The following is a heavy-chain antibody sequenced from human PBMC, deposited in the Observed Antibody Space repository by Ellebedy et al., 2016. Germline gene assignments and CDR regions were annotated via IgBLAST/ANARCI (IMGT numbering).Heavy chain of an antibody. J-gene: IGHJ4*01. D-gene: IGHD1-26*01. CDR1: GSTYSGYW. V-gene: IGHV5-51*01. Sequence: GESLKISXKVSGSTYSGYWIGRVRKMPGKGLGWVGIIYPGDSETRYSPSFEGQVTITADKSMSTVFLQWSRVSASDSAMYYCASSGVVGSRGHYFDYWGQGTLVTVSS. CDR3: ASSGVVGSRGHYFDY. CDR2: IYPGDSET.